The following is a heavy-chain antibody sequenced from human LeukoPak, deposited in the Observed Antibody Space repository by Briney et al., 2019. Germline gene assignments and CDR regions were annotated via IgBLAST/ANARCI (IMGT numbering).Heavy chain of an antibody. Sequence: PGGSLRLSCAASGFTFSSYGMHWVRQAPGKGLEWVAVISYDGSNKYYADSVKGRFTISRDNSKNTLYLQMNSLRAEDTAVYYCAKDTGRYHWFDPWGQGTLVTVSS. V-gene: IGHV3-30*18. CDR1: GFTFSSYG. J-gene: IGHJ5*02. CDR3: AKDTGRYHWFDP. D-gene: IGHD1-14*01. CDR2: ISYDGSNK.